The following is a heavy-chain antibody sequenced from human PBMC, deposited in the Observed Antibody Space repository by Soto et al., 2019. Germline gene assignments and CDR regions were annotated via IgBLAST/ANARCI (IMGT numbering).Heavy chain of an antibody. CDR3: ARHPTFSGWEYYFDY. CDR1: GDSVSSSNYY. V-gene: IGHV4-39*01. Sequence: QLQLQESGPGLVKPSETLSLTCTVSGDSVSSSNYYWGWIRQPPGKGLEWIGSVYYSGSTYYNPSLKSRVTMSVDTSKNQFSLTLSSVAAADAAVYYFARHPTFSGWEYYFDYWGQGTPVTVSS. CDR2: VYYSGST. D-gene: IGHD6-19*01. J-gene: IGHJ4*02.